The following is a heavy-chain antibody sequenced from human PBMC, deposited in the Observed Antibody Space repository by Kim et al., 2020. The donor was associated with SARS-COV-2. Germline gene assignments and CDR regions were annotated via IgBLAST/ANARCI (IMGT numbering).Heavy chain of an antibody. Sequence: GGSLRLSCVASGFTFSSYAMSWVRQAPGKGLEWVPVIYSVGSSTYYADSVKGRFTISRDNSKNTLYLQMNSLRAEDTAVYYCAKEEIVPAAALNYWGQGTLVTVSS. J-gene: IGHJ4*02. CDR3: AKEEIVPAAALNY. CDR1: GFTFSSYA. CDR2: IYSVGSST. D-gene: IGHD2-2*01. V-gene: IGHV3-23*03.